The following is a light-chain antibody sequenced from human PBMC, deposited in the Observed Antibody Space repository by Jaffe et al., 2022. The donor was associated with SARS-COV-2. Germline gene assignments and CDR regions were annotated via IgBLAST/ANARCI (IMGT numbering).Light chain of an antibody. CDR3: CSYASINSYV. CDR2: DGN. CDR1: RNDIGNYNL. J-gene: IGLJ1*01. V-gene: IGLV2-23*01. Sequence: QSALTQPASVSGSPGQSITISCTGSRNDIGNYNLVSWYQQHPGKAPKLIIYDGNKRPSGVSNRFSGSKSGNTASLTVSGLQAEDEADYYCCSYASINSYVFGIGTKVTVL.